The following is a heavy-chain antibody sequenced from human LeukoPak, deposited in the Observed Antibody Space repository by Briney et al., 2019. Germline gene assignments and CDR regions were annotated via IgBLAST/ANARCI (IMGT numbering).Heavy chain of an antibody. J-gene: IGHJ4*02. CDR3: ARDLDYVWGRSHFDY. V-gene: IGHV3-48*02. CDR1: GFTFSSYS. D-gene: IGHD3-16*01. Sequence: GGSLRLSCAASGFTFSSYSMNWVRQAPRKGLEWVSYISSSSSTIYYADSVKGRFTISRDNAKNSLYLQMNSLRDEDTAVYYCARDLDYVWGRSHFDYWGQGTLVTVSS. CDR2: ISSSSSTI.